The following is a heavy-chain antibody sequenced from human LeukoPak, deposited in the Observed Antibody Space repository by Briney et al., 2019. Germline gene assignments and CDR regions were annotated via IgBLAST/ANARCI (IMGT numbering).Heavy chain of an antibody. CDR2: TYTGGNS. Sequence: GGSLRLSCAASGFTVSSIHMVWVRQAPGKGLEWVSVTYTGGNSYYADSVKGRFITPRDNAKNTLYLQMNSLRAEDTAVYYCARDAVDTANAVWGQGTTVTVSS. D-gene: IGHD5-18*01. CDR3: ARDAVDTANAV. J-gene: IGHJ6*02. CDR1: GFTVSSIH. V-gene: IGHV3-53*01.